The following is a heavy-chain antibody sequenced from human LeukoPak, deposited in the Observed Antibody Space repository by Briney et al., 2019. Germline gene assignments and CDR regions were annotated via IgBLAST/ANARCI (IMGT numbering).Heavy chain of an antibody. Sequence: ASVKVSCKASGYTFTSYDINWVRQATGQGLEWMGWISGYNGNTNYAQKLQGRVTMTTDTSTSTAYMELRSLRSDDTAVYYCARHTGSGSYYNRFINWFDPWGQGTLVTVSS. J-gene: IGHJ5*02. CDR3: ARHTGSGSYYNRFINWFDP. CDR1: GYTFTSYD. CDR2: ISGYNGNT. V-gene: IGHV1-18*01. D-gene: IGHD3-10*01.